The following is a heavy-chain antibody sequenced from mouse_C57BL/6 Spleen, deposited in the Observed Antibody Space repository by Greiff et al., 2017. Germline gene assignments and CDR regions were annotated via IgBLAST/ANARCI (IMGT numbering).Heavy chain of an antibody. Sequence: VKLKQSGPGLVAPSQSLSITCTVSGFSLTSYAISWVRQPPGKGLEWLGVIWTGGGTNYNSALKSRLSISKDNSKSQVFLKMNSLQTDDTARYYCARGKDYYSNYEAMDYWGQGTSVTVSS. J-gene: IGHJ4*01. CDR1: GFSLTSYA. CDR3: ARGKDYYSNYEAMDY. D-gene: IGHD2-5*01. V-gene: IGHV2-9-1*01. CDR2: IWTGGGT.